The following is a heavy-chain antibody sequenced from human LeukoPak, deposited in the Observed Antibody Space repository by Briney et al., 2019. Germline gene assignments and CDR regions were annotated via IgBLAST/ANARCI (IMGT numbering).Heavy chain of an antibody. J-gene: IGHJ3*02. V-gene: IGHV1-69*02. D-gene: IGHD3-22*01. CDR1: GGTFSSYT. Sequence: ASVKVSCKASGGTFSSYTISWVRQAPGQGLEWMGRIIPILGIANYAQKFQGRVTITADKSTSTAYMELSSLRSEDTAVYYCARIPYYYDSSGSHDAFVIWGQGTMVTVSS. CDR2: IIPILGIA. CDR3: ARIPYYYDSSGSHDAFVI.